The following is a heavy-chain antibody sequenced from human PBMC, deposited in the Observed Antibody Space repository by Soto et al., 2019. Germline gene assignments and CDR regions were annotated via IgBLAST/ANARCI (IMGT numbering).Heavy chain of an antibody. V-gene: IGHV1-69*01. D-gene: IGHD6-6*01. CDR1: GGTFSSYA. CDR3: ASPVPLIAARPNYYGMDV. J-gene: IGHJ6*02. CDR2: LIPIFGTA. Sequence: QVQLVQSGAEVKKPGSSVKVSCKASGGTFSSYAISWVRQAPGQGLEWMGGLIPIFGTANYAQKFQGRVTITADESTSTAYMELSSLRSEDTAVYYCASPVPLIAARPNYYGMDVWGQGTTVTVSS.